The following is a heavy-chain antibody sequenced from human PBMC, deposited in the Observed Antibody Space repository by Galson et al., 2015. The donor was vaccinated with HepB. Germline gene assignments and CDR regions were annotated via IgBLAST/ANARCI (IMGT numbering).Heavy chain of an antibody. V-gene: IGHV3-49*03. CDR3: TRDLRFLEWDGFDY. J-gene: IGHJ4*02. CDR2: IRSKAYGGTT. CDR1: GFTVGDYA. D-gene: IGHD3-3*01. Sequence: SLRLSCAASGFTVGDYAMSWFRQAPGKGLEWVGFIRSKAYGGTTEYAASVKGRFTISRDDSKSIAYLQMNSLKTEDTAVYYCTRDLRFLEWDGFDYWDQGTLVTVSS.